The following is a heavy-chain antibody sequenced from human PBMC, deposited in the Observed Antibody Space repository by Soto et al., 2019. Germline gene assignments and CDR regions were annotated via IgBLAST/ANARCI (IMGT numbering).Heavy chain of an antibody. Sequence: GGSLRLSCAASGFTFTTYGMHWVRQAPGKGLEWVAVISYDGYDKKYADSVQGRFTISRDNSKNTLYLQMNSLGAEDSAVYYCAKDSGRGSADYYFDFWGQGTLVTSPQ. J-gene: IGHJ4*02. CDR1: GFTFTTYG. V-gene: IGHV3-30*18. CDR2: ISYDGYDK. CDR3: AKDSGRGSADYYFDF. D-gene: IGHD3-10*01.